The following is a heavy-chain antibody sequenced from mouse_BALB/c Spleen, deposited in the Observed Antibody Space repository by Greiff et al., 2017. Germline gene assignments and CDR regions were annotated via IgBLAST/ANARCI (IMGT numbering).Heavy chain of an antibody. CDR3: ARSGTTAYYFDY. Sequence: VQLQQSGAELVRPGSSVKISCKASGYAFSSYWMNWVKQRPGQGLEWIGQIYPGDGDTNYNGKFKGKATLTADKSSSTAYMQLSSLTSEDSAVYFCARSGTTAYYFDYWGQGTTLTVSS. CDR1: GYAFSSYW. D-gene: IGHD1-2*01. CDR2: IYPGDGDT. J-gene: IGHJ2*01. V-gene: IGHV1-80*01.